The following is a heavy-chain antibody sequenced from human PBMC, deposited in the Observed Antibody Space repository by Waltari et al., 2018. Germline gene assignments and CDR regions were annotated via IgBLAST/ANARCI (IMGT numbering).Heavy chain of an antibody. CDR2: ISSRGSTI. J-gene: IGHJ4*02. Sequence: EVQLVESGGGLVQPGGSLRLSCAASGFTFSSYEMNWVRQAAGKGLVWGSKISSRGSTIYYADSGKGRFNISRDNAKNSLYLQMNSLRAEDTAVYYCARGGDIVVVVAAIDYWGQGTLVTVSS. CDR1: GFTFSSYE. CDR3: ARGGDIVVVVAAIDY. D-gene: IGHD2-15*01. V-gene: IGHV3-48*03.